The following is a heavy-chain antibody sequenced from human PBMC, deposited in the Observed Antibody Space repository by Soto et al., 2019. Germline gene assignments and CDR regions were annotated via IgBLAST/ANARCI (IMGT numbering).Heavy chain of an antibody. J-gene: IGHJ5*01. V-gene: IGHV4-34*01. CDR3: STRAYDTNGYYRFDP. Sequence: QSPGKGLEWIGDINHSGRVNYSPSLKSRVTISLDTSKNQFSLTLSAVTAADTAMYYCSTRAYDTNGYYRFDPWGQGTLVTVSS. CDR2: INHSGRV. D-gene: IGHD3-22*01.